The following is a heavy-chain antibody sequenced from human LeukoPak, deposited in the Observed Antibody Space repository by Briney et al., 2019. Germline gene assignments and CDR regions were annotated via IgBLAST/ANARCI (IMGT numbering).Heavy chain of an antibody. CDR3: ARGAHKRDDYGGFFDY. Sequence: GGSLRLSCAASGFSFSSYAMSWVRQGPGKGLEWVSAISGSGGSTHYADSVKGRFTISRDNSKNTLYLEMNSVRPQDTAVYYCARGAHKRDDYGGFFDYWGQGTLVTVSS. J-gene: IGHJ4*02. CDR2: ISGSGGST. CDR1: GFSFSSYA. D-gene: IGHD4-23*01. V-gene: IGHV3-23*01.